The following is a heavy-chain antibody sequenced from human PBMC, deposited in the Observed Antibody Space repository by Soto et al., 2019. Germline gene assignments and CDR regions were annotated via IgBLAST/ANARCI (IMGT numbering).Heavy chain of an antibody. V-gene: IGHV4-59*01. CDR1: GGSISSYY. CDR3: ARSPLDLDSNVFWSGYPTPYGMDV. Sequence: QVQLQESGPGLVKPSETLSLTCTVSGGSISSYYWSWIRQPPGKGLEWIGYIYYSGSTNYNPSLKSRVTISVDTSKNQFSLKLSSVTAADTAVYYCARSPLDLDSNVFWSGYPTPYGMDVWGQGTTVTVSS. CDR2: IYYSGST. J-gene: IGHJ6*02. D-gene: IGHD3-3*01.